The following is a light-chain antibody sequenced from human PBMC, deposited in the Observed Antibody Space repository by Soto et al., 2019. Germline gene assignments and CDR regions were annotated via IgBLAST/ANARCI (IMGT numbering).Light chain of an antibody. V-gene: IGLV1-40*01. CDR1: SSNIGAGFD. J-gene: IGLJ3*02. CDR3: QAYDNSLGVSVL. CDR2: GNN. Sequence: QSVLTQPPSVSGAPGQRVTIPCTGTSSNIGAGFDVHWYQHLPGTAPKLLIYGNNHRPSGVPDRFSGSKSGTSASLAITGLQAEDEADYYCQAYDNSLGVSVLFGGGTKVTVL.